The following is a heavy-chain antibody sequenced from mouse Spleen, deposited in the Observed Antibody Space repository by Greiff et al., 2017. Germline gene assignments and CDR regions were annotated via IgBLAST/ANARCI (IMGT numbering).Heavy chain of an antibody. CDR2: INPSTGET. CDR1: GYSFTGYY. CDR3: ARRGNYYAMDY. D-gene: IGHD2-1*01. J-gene: IGHJ4*01. V-gene: IGHV1-42*01. Sequence: EVQLQQSGPELVKPGASVKISCKASGYSFTGYYMNWVKQSPEKSLEWIGEINPSTGETTYNQKFKAKATLTMDKSSSTAYMQLKSLTSEDSAVYYCARRGNYYAMDYWGQGTSVTVSS.